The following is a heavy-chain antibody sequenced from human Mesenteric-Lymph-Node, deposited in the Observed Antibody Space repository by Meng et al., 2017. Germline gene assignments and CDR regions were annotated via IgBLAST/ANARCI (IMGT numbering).Heavy chain of an antibody. V-gene: IGHV1-8*02. J-gene: IGHJ4*02. D-gene: IGHD3-22*01. Sequence: QARAVQSGRCFDKPRASVTAPCTPPCYTFTSYGHHWVCTAPGQVQEWVGCVNPNSGSTHYPQTFQGRGTITMNTSTSTTYIHLRSLTSEDTAVYYFSRGMSYYYNIGFFDYWGQGALVTVSS. CDR1: CYTFTSYG. CDR2: VNPNSGST. CDR3: SRGMSYYYNIGFFDY.